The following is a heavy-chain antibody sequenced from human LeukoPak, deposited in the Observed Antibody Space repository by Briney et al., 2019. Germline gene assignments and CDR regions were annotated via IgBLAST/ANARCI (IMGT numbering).Heavy chain of an antibody. J-gene: IGHJ3*02. V-gene: IGHV3-7*03. CDR1: GYTFDDHW. Sequence: GGSLRLSCVASGYTFDDHWMTWVRQAPGKGLEWVAYIKRDGSKEDYVDSVKGRFTVSRDNAKNSLFLQMNILRVDDTAVYYCARVGAADAFDIWGQGTMVTVSS. CDR2: IKRDGSKE. CDR3: ARVGAADAFDI. D-gene: IGHD3-10*01.